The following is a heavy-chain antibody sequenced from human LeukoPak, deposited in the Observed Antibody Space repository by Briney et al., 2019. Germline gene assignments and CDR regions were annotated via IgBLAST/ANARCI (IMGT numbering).Heavy chain of an antibody. CDR1: GGSISSYY. CDR2: IYYSGST. V-gene: IGHV4-59*01. CDR3: ARVRRCSSTSCNSRTYYYYGMDV. Sequence: KPSETLSLTCTVSGGSISSYYWSWIRQPPGKGLEWIGYIYYSGSTNYNPSLKSRVTISVDTSKNQFSLKLSSVTAADTAVYYCARVRRCSSTSCNSRTYYYYGMDVWGQGTTVTVSS. J-gene: IGHJ6*02. D-gene: IGHD2-2*01.